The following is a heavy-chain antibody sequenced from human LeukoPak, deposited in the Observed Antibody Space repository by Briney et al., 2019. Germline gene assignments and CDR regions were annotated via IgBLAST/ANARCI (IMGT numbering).Heavy chain of an antibody. CDR2: FDPEDGET. V-gene: IGHV1-24*01. Sequence: GASVKVSCKVSGYTLTELSMHWVRQAPGKGLEWMGGFDPEDGETIYAQKFQGRVTMTEDTSTDTAYMELSSLRSEDTAVYYCATGPYGSGRQSYYYYYGMDVWGQGTTVTVSS. D-gene: IGHD3-10*01. CDR3: ATGPYGSGRQSYYYYYGMDV. J-gene: IGHJ6*02. CDR1: GYTLTELS.